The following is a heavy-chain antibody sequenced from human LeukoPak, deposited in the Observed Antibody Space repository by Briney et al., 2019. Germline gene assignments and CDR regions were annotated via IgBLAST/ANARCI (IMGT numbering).Heavy chain of an antibody. D-gene: IGHD3-3*01. J-gene: IGHJ5*02. Sequence: PSETLSLTCTVSGGSISSYYWSWIRQPPGKGLEWIGYIYYSGSTNYNPSLKSRVTISVDTSKNQFSLKLSSVTAADTAVYYCARGLKYYDFWSGYYTRSNWFDPWGQGTLVTVSS. CDR3: ARGLKYYDFWSGYYTRSNWFDP. V-gene: IGHV4-59*08. CDR1: GGSISSYY. CDR2: IYYSGST.